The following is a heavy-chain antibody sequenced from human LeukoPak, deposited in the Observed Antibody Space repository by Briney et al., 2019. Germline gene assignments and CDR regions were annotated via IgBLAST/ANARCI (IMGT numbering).Heavy chain of an antibody. CDR1: GATFSSSTYY. CDR2: SYYSGRT. V-gene: IGHV4-61*01. D-gene: IGHD6-19*01. CDR3: ARDISGGWPGSFDY. J-gene: IGHJ4*02. Sequence: PSETLSLTCTVSGATFSSSTYYWGWIRQPPGKGLEWIGYSYYSGRTNYNPSLKSRVTISVDTSKNQFSLKLSSVTAADTAVYYCARDISGGWPGSFDYWGQGIQVTVSS.